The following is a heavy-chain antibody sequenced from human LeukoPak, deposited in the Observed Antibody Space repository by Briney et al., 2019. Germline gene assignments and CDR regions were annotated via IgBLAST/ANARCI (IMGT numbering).Heavy chain of an antibody. V-gene: IGHV3-48*01. D-gene: IGHD6-13*01. CDR2: ITNSGNSK. J-gene: IGHJ6*02. CDR3: ARDQDGKQQLPYYYGMDV. Sequence: PGGSLRLSCAASEFTFSSYSMNWVCQAPGKGLEWVSYITNSGNSKSYADSVKGRFTISRDNTKNSLYLQMNGLRAEDTAVYYCARDQDGKQQLPYYYGMDVWGQGTTVTVSS. CDR1: EFTFSSYS.